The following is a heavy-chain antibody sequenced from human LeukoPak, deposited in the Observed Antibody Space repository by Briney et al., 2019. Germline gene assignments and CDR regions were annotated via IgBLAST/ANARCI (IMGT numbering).Heavy chain of an antibody. CDR1: GGSISSYY. CDR3: ARNHGSGRGEWFDP. V-gene: IGHV4-59*01. Sequence: SETLSLTCTVSGGSISSYYWSWIRQPPGKGLEWIGYIYYSGSTNYNPSLKSRVTISVDTSKNQFSLKLSSVTAADTAVYYCARNHGSGRGEWFDPWGQGTLVTVSS. D-gene: IGHD3-10*01. J-gene: IGHJ5*02. CDR2: IYYSGST.